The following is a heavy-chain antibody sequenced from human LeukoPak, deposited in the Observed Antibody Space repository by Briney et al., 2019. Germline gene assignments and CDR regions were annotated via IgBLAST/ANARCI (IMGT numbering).Heavy chain of an antibody. CDR1: GGSISSYY. CDR2: IYYSGST. D-gene: IGHD2-2*01. CDR3: ARDGPYCSSTSCYGGGWFDP. V-gene: IGHV4-59*01. Sequence: PSETLSLTCTVSGGSISSYYWSWIRQPPGKGLEWIGYIYYSGSTNYNPPLKSRVTISVDTSKNQFSLKLSSVTAADTAVYYCARDGPYCSSTSCYGGGWFDPWGQGTLVTVSS. J-gene: IGHJ5*02.